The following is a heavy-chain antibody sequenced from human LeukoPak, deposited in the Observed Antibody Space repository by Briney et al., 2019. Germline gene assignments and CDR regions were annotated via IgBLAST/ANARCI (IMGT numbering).Heavy chain of an antibody. J-gene: IGHJ4*02. Sequence: QAGGSLRLSCAVSGFTLNSYWMHWVRQAPGKGLEWVSRMNLDGRGTSYADSVKGRFTISRDTAKNTVYPQMNSLRAEDTAVYYCATVFDYRGQGTLVTVSS. CDR1: GFTLNSYW. CDR2: MNLDGRGT. V-gene: IGHV3-74*01. CDR3: ATVFDY.